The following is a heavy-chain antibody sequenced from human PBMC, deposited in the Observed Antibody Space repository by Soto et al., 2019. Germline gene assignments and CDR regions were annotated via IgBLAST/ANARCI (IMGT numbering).Heavy chain of an antibody. CDR1: GFHSSTYS. D-gene: IGHD5-12*01. J-gene: IGHJ4*02. CDR3: AREEGHSGYDL. V-gene: IGHV3-21*01. CDR2: ISSSSSYI. Sequence: GGSLSLSCAASGFHSSTYSMNWVRQAPGKGLEWVSSISSSSSYIYYADSVKGRFTISRDNATNSLYLQMNSLRAEDTAVYYCAREEGHSGYDLWGQGTLVTVSS.